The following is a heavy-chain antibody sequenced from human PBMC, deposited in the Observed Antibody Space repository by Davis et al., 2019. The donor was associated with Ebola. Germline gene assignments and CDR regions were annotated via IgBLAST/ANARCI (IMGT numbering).Heavy chain of an antibody. D-gene: IGHD2-15*01. V-gene: IGHV5-51*01. CDR1: GYSFTSYW. J-gene: IGHJ3*02. CDR2: IYPGDSDT. Sequence: GGSLRLSCKGSGYSFTSYWIGWVRQMPGKGLEWKGIIYPGDSDTRYSPSFQGQVTISADKSISTAYLQWSSLKASDTAMYYCARGEGAALDAFDIWGQGTMVTVSS. CDR3: ARGEGAALDAFDI.